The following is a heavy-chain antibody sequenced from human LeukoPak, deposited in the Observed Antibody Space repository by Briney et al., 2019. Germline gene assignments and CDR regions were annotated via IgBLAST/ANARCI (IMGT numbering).Heavy chain of an antibody. D-gene: IGHD3-22*01. CDR1: GDSVSSNSAT. V-gene: IGHV6-1*01. Sequence: SQTLSLTCAISGDSVSSNSATWNWIRQSPSRGLEWLGRTYYRSKWYNDYAVSEKSRITINPDTSKNQFSLQLNSVTPEDTAVYYCARDPHYYDSSGYFDYWGQGTLVTVSS. J-gene: IGHJ4*02. CDR3: ARDPHYYDSSGYFDY. CDR2: TYYRSKWYN.